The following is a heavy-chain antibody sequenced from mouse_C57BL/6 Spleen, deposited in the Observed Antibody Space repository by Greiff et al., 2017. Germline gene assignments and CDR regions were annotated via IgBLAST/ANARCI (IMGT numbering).Heavy chain of an antibody. CDR3: AREDATRYFDV. J-gene: IGHJ1*03. CDR2: IDPSDSYT. CDR1: GYTFTSYW. Sequence: VQLQQPGAELVMPGASVKLSCKASGYTFTSYWMHWVKQRPGQGLEWIGEIDPSDSYTNYNQKFKGKSTLTVDKSSSTAYMQLSSLTSEDSAVYYCAREDATRYFDVWGTGTTVTVSS. V-gene: IGHV1-69*01. D-gene: IGHD2-1*01.